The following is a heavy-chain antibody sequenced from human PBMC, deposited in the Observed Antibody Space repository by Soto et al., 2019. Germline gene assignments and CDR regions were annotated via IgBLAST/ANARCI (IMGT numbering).Heavy chain of an antibody. Sequence: QVRLVQSGAEVKKPGSSVKVSCKASGGTFNTFAISWVRQAPGQGFEWLGGIIPIFRTSDYAQKFQGRVTIIADESASTAYMELCSLRSEDTAVYYCARDKERQRLGGNYYYAMDIWGQGTTVTVSS. V-gene: IGHV1-69*12. J-gene: IGHJ6*02. CDR1: GGTFNTFA. CDR2: IIPIFRTS. D-gene: IGHD5-12*01. CDR3: ARDKERQRLGGNYYYAMDI.